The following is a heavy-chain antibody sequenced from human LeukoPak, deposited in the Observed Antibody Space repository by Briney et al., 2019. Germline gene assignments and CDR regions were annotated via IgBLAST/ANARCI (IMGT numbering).Heavy chain of an antibody. V-gene: IGHV3-23*01. CDR3: AKDKLYDIWGVGYFDY. Sequence: GGSLRLSCAASGFTFSSYAMSWVRQAPGKGLEWVSAISGSGGSTYYADSVKGRFTISRDNSKNTLYLQMNSLRAEDTAVYYCAKDKLYDIWGVGYFDYWGQGTLVTVSS. D-gene: IGHD3-9*01. CDR2: ISGSGGST. CDR1: GFTFSSYA. J-gene: IGHJ4*02.